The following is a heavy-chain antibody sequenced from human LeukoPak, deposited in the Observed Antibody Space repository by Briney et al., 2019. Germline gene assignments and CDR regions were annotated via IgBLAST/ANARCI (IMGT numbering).Heavy chain of an antibody. CDR2: ISSNSGSI. V-gene: IGHV3-9*01. J-gene: IGHJ4*02. Sequence: GGSLRLSCAASGFTFDDYAMHWVRQAPGKGLEWVSGISSNSGSIGYADSVKGRFTISRDNAKNSLYLQMNSLRAEDTALYYCAKDIGSGSYYYFDYWGQGTLVTVSS. CDR1: GFTFDDYA. D-gene: IGHD3-10*01. CDR3: AKDIGSGSYYYFDY.